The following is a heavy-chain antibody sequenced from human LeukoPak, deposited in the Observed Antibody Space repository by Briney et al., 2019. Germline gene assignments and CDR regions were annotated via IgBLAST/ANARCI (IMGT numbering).Heavy chain of an antibody. CDR3: AKEEPAPRSGYYYDSSGYRSDY. Sequence: PGGSLRLSCAASGFTFSSYAMSWVRQAPGKGLEWVSAISGSGGSTYYADSVKGRFTISRDNSKNTLYLQMNSLRAEDTAVYYCAKEEPAPRSGYYYDSSGYRSDYWGQGTLVTVSS. V-gene: IGHV3-23*01. J-gene: IGHJ4*02. CDR2: ISGSGGST. CDR1: GFTFSSYA. D-gene: IGHD3-22*01.